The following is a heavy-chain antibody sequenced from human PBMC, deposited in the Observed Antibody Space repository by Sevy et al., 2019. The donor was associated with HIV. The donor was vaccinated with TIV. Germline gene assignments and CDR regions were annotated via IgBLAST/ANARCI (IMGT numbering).Heavy chain of an antibody. D-gene: IGHD3-22*01. CDR2: ISGSGGST. CDR1: GFTFSSYA. CDR3: AKFLYYYDSSGYYTDY. V-gene: IGHV3-23*01. Sequence: GESLKISCAASGFTFSSYAMSWVRQAPGKGLEWVSAISGSGGSTYYADSVKGRFTISSDNSKNTLYLQMNSLRAEDTAVYYCAKFLYYYDSSGYYTDYWGQGTLVTVSS. J-gene: IGHJ4*02.